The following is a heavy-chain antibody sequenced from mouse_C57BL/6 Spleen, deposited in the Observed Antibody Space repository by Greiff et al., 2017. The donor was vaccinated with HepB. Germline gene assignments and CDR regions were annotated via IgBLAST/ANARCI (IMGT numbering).Heavy chain of an antibody. V-gene: IGHV1-63*01. J-gene: IGHJ4*01. D-gene: IGHD3-2*02. Sequence: QVQLQQSGAELVRPGTSVKMSCKASRYTFTNYWIGWAKQRPGHGLEWIGDIYPGGGYTNYNEKFKGKATLTADKSYSTAYMQFSSLTSEDSAIYYCARRVASQAPHYYAMDYWGQGTSVTVSS. CDR1: RYTFTNYW. CDR2: IYPGGGYT. CDR3: ARRVASQAPHYYAMDY.